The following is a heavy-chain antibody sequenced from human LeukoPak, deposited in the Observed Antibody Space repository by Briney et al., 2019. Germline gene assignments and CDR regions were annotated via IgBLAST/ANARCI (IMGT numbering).Heavy chain of an antibody. CDR2: ISSSSSTI. CDR3: ARESIAVYDY. Sequence: GGSLRLSCAASGFTFSSYSMHWVRQAPGKGLEWVSYISSSSSTIYYADSVKGRFTISRDNAKNSLSLQMNSLRAEDTAVYYCARESIAVYDYWGQGTLVTVSS. D-gene: IGHD6-19*01. V-gene: IGHV3-48*01. J-gene: IGHJ4*02. CDR1: GFTFSSYS.